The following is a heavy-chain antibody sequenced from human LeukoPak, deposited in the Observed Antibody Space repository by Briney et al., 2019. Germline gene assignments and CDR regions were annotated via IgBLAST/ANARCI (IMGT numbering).Heavy chain of an antibody. D-gene: IGHD3-10*01. V-gene: IGHV3-30-3*01. Sequence: GGSLRLSCAVSGFTFSSYAMHWVRQAPGRGLGWVAVISYDGSNKYYADSVKGRFTISRDNSKNPLYLQMNSLRAEDTAVYYCARDPMETGAFDIWGQGTMVTVS. J-gene: IGHJ3*02. CDR2: ISYDGSNK. CDR3: ARDPMETGAFDI. CDR1: GFTFSSYA.